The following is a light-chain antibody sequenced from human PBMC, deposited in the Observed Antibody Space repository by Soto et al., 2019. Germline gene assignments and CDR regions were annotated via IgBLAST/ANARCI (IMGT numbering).Light chain of an antibody. J-gene: IGKJ1*01. V-gene: IGKV3-20*01. CDR2: GAS. Sequence: EIVLTQSPGTLFLSPGERATLSCRASQSVSSSYLAWYQQKPGQAPRLLIYGASSRATGIPDRFSGSGSGTDFTLTISRLEPEDFAEYYCQQYGSSPGTFGQGTKVEIK. CDR3: QQYGSSPGT. CDR1: QSVSSSY.